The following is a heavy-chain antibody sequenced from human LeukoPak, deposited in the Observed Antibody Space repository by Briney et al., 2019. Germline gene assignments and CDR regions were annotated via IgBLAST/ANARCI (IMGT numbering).Heavy chain of an antibody. J-gene: IGHJ6*04. D-gene: IGHD6-13*01. CDR1: GFTFSTYV. CDR3: AKGPRSSWYHYGMDV. V-gene: IGHV3-23*01. CDR2: ISGRGDYT. Sequence: GSLRLSCAASGFTFSTYVMTWVRQAPGKGLEWVSVISGRGDYTYYADSMKGRFTISRDNSKNSLFLQMNSLRAEDTAVYYCAKGPRSSWYHYGMDVWGKGTTVTVSS.